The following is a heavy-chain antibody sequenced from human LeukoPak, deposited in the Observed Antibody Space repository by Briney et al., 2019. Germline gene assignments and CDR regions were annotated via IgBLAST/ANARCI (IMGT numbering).Heavy chain of an antibody. CDR3: TNLLWFGESDY. J-gene: IGHJ4*02. D-gene: IGHD3-10*01. CDR1: GFTFSNAW. V-gene: IGHV3-15*01. Sequence: GGTLRLSCAASGFTFSNAWMSCVRQAPGKGLEWVGRIKSKTDGGTTDYAAPVKGRFTISRDDSKNTLYLQMNSLKTEDTAVYYCTNLLWFGESDYWGQGTLVTVSS. CDR2: IKSKTDGGTT.